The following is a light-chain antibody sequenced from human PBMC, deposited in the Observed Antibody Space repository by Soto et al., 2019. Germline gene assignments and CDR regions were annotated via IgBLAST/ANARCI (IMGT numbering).Light chain of an antibody. J-gene: IGLJ1*01. Sequence: QSVLTQPASVSGSPGQSITISCTGTSTDVGGYKYVSWYQQHPGTAPKLMIFEVNGRPSGVSDRFSGSKSGNTASLTISGLQPEDEADYYCSSFSSTSTHYVFGTGTKVTV. CDR1: STDVGGYKY. V-gene: IGLV2-14*01. CDR3: SSFSSTSTHYV. CDR2: EVN.